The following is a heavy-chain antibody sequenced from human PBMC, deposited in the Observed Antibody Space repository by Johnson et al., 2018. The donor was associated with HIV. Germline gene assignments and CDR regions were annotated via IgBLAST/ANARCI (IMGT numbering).Heavy chain of an antibody. D-gene: IGHD3-3*01. CDR2: ISYDGSNK. V-gene: IGHV3-30*04. Sequence: QVQLVESGGGVVQPGRSLRLFCVGSGFTFSSYAMHWVRQAPGKGLEWVAVISYDGSNKYYADSVKGRFTISRDNSKNTLYLQMNSLRAVDTAVYYCAKDLGEDENEEWTTDYYDFSIGYPGQDPRGVVGAFDIWGQGTMVTVSS. CDR3: AKDLGEDENEEWTTDYYDFSIGYPGQDPRGVVGAFDI. CDR1: GFTFSSYA. J-gene: IGHJ3*02.